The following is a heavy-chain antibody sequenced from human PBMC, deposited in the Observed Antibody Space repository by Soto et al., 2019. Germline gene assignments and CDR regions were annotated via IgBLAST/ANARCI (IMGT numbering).Heavy chain of an antibody. CDR3: AKTAEAVASTVYGY. J-gene: IGHJ4*02. Sequence: LRLSCAASGFIFSTYAMSWVRQAPGKWLAWVSAIGGGGGSTFYADSVNGRFTVSRDNSKNTLFLQMNSLRTEDTAVYYSAKTAEAVASTVYGYWGQGTLVTVSS. CDR1: GFIFSTYA. V-gene: IGHV3-23*01. D-gene: IGHD6-19*01. CDR2: IGGGGGST.